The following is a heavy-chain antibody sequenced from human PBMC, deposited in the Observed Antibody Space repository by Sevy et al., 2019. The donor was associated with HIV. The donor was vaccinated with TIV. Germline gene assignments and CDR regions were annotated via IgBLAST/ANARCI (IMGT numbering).Heavy chain of an antibody. CDR2: TYYRSKWYN. D-gene: IGHD6-13*01. J-gene: IGHJ5*02. V-gene: IGHV6-1*01. CDR3: ARVRSSTPRRHNWFDP. Sequence: SQTLSLTCAISGDSVSSNSAAWNWIRQSPSRGLEWLGRTYYRSKWYNDYAVSVKSRITINPDTCKNQFSLQLNSVTPEDTAVYYCARVRSSTPRRHNWFDPWGQGTLVTVS. CDR1: GDSVSSNSAA.